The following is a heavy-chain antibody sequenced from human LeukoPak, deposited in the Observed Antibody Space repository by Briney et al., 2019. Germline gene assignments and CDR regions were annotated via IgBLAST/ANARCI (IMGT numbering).Heavy chain of an antibody. V-gene: IGHV4-61*01. D-gene: IGHD4-23*01. CDR3: ASDYGGNSPSYYYGMDV. J-gene: IGHJ6*02. CDR2: IYYSGST. Sequence: SETLSLTCTVSGGSVSSGSYYWSWIRQPPGKGLEWIGYIYYSGSTNYNPSLKSRVTISVDTSKNQFSLKLSSVTAADTAVYYCASDYGGNSPSYYYGMDVWGQGTTVTVSS. CDR1: GGSVSSGSYY.